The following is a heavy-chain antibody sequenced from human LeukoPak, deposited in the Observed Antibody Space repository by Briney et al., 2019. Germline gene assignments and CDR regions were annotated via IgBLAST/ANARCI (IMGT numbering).Heavy chain of an antibody. D-gene: IGHD2-2*03. Sequence: GGSLRLSCAASGFTFSSYAMSWVRQAPGKGLEWVSAMRGISGNGASTYYADSVKGRFSISRDNSKNTLYLQMDSLGAEDTAIYYCAKYEGGYCSTSTCHGAFDMWGQGTMVTVSS. CDR1: GFTFSSYA. CDR2: MRGISGNGAST. V-gene: IGHV3-23*01. CDR3: AKYEGGYCSTSTCHGAFDM. J-gene: IGHJ3*02.